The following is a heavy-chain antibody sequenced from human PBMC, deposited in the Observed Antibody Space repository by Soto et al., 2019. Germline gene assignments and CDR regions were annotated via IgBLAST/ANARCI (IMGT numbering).Heavy chain of an antibody. Sequence: GGSLRRSCAASGFTFSYYYMTWVRQAPGKGLEWLSYISGGGGSTIYYADSVEGRFTISRDNARNPVFLQMNSLRVDDTAVYYCARMRGYYDSSGYDYWGHGTLVTVSS. CDR3: ARMRGYYDSSGYDY. J-gene: IGHJ4*01. CDR2: ISGGGGSTI. D-gene: IGHD3-22*01. V-gene: IGHV3-11*01. CDR1: GFTFSYYY.